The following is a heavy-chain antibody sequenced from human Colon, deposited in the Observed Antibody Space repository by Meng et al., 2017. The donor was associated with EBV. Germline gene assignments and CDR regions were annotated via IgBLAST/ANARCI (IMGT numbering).Heavy chain of an antibody. V-gene: IGHV4-4*02. CDR2: ISHSGTT. D-gene: IGHD3-10*01. CDR1: GGSIDSDNW. Sequence: QMARQESGPGLVKPSGTLSLTCAVSGGSIDSDNWWNWVRQTPGKGLEWIGEISHSGTTNYNPSLKSRVTISIDKSKNQFSLKLTSVTAADTAVYYCARDYYASGFVFDLWGQGTLVTVSS. J-gene: IGHJ5*02. CDR3: ARDYYASGFVFDL.